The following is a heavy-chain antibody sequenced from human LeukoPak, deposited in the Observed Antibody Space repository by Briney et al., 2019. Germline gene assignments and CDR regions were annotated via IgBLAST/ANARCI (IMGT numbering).Heavy chain of an antibody. CDR1: GFTFSSYA. J-gene: IGHJ4*02. CDR2: ISGSGGST. D-gene: IGHD3-10*01. CDR3: AKISPATMVRGAYDY. Sequence: PGGSLRLSCAASGFTFSSYAMSWVRQAPGKGLEWVSAISGSGGSTYYADSVKGRFTTSRDNSKNTLYLQMNSLRAEDTAVYYCAKISPATMVRGAYDYWGQGTLVTVSS. V-gene: IGHV3-23*01.